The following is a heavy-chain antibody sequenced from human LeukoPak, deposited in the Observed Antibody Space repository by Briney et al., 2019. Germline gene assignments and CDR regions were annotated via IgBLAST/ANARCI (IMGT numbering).Heavy chain of an antibody. CDR2: MNPNSGNT. J-gene: IGHJ4*02. Sequence: EASVKVSCKASGYTFTSYDINWVRQATGQGLEWMGWMNPNSGNTGYAQKFQGRVTMTRNTSISTAYMELSSLRSEDTAVYYCARTLHGIAAARIKPYYSDYWGQGTLVTVSS. CDR3: ARTLHGIAAARIKPYYSDY. CDR1: GYTFTSYD. V-gene: IGHV1-8*01. D-gene: IGHD6-13*01.